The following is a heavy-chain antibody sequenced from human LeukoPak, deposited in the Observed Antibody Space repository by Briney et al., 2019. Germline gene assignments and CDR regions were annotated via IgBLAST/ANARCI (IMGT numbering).Heavy chain of an antibody. Sequence: SETLSLTCTVSGGSISSYYWSWIRQPAGKGLEWIGRIYTSGSTDYNPSLKSRVTMSVDTSKNQFSLKLSSVTAADTAVYYCARDGVATGPLDYWGQGTLVTVSS. CDR2: IYTSGST. D-gene: IGHD5-12*01. V-gene: IGHV4-4*07. J-gene: IGHJ4*02. CDR1: GGSISSYY. CDR3: ARDGVATGPLDY.